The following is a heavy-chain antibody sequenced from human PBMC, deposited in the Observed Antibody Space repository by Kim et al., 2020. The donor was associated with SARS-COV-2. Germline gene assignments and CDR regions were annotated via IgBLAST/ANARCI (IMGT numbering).Heavy chain of an antibody. CDR1: GFTFSTYA. V-gene: IGHV3-23*01. J-gene: IGHJ4*02. CDR2: ISVNGVST. CDR3: AKRLLPAYSPFDY. D-gene: IGHD2-21*01. Sequence: GGSLRLSCAASGFTFSTYAMSWVRQAPGKGLEWVSSISVNGVSTYYADSVKGRFTISRDNSKNTLYLQMNSLRGEDTAIYYCAKRLLPAYSPFDYRGQGTLVTVSS.